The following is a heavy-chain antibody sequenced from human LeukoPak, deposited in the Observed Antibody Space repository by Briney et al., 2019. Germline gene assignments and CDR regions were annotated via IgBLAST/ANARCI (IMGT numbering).Heavy chain of an antibody. Sequence: PSETLSLTCSVSGGSISSYYWSWIRQPPGKGLEWIGYIYSSGSTNYNPSLESRVTISEDTSKNQIPLKLSSVTAADTAIYYCARRSWYVDYWGQGTLVTVSS. D-gene: IGHD6-13*01. V-gene: IGHV4-59*08. CDR1: GGSISSYY. J-gene: IGHJ4*02. CDR3: ARRSWYVDY. CDR2: IYSSGST.